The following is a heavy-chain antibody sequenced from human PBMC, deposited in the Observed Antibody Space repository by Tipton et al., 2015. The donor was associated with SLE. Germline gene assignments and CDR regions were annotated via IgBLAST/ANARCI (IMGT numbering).Heavy chain of an antibody. Sequence: TLSLTCTVSGGSTSSGSYYWSWIRQPAGKGLEWIGYIYTSGSTNYNPSLKSRVTISVDTSKNQFSLKLSSVTAADTAVYYCARGDCSSTSCLDYWGQGTLVTVSS. CDR3: ARGDCSSTSCLDY. CDR2: IYTSGST. CDR1: GGSTSSGSYY. J-gene: IGHJ4*02. V-gene: IGHV4-61*09. D-gene: IGHD2-2*01.